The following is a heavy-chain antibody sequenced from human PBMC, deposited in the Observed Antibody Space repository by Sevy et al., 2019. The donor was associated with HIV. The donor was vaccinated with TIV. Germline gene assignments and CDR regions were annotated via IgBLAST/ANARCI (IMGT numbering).Heavy chain of an antibody. V-gene: IGHV4-4*07. CDR2: IYTSGST. CDR3: AGCIVGALGYDYYGMDV. Sequence: SETLSLTCTVSGGSISSYYWSWIRQPAGKGLEWIGRIYTSGSTNYNPSLKSRVTMSVDTSKNQFSLKLSSVTAADTAVYYWAGCIVGALGYDYYGMDVWGQGTTVTVSS. D-gene: IGHD1-26*01. J-gene: IGHJ6*02. CDR1: GGSISSYY.